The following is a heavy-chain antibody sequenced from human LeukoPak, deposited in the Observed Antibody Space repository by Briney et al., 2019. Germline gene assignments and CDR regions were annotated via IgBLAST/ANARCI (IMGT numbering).Heavy chain of an antibody. Sequence: GGSLRLSCAASGFTFSNAWMSWVRQAPGKGLEWVSSISTSSTYIYYADSVRGRFTISRDNAKNSLYLQMNSLRAEDTAMYYCAMDSSYYAVWGQGTLVTVSS. J-gene: IGHJ4*02. D-gene: IGHD2-2*01. CDR2: ISTSSTYI. CDR3: AMDSSYYAV. CDR1: GFTFSNAW. V-gene: IGHV3-21*01.